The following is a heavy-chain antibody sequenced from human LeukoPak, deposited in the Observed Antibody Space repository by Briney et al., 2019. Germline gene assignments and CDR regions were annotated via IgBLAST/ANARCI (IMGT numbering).Heavy chain of an antibody. V-gene: IGHV3-23*01. J-gene: IGHJ4*02. CDR3: AKGLQPSFGELLVELDY. Sequence: GGSLRLSCAASGFTFSSYALSWVRQAPGKGLEWVSLISGSGRGTEYGDSVKGRFTISRDSSKNTLYLQMNSLRAEDTAVYYCAKGLQPSFGELLVELDYWGQGTLVTVSS. CDR1: GFTFSSYA. D-gene: IGHD3-10*01. CDR2: ISGSGRGT.